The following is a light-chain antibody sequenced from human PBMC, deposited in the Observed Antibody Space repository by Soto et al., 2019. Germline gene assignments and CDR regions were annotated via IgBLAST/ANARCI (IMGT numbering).Light chain of an antibody. Sequence: IVLTQSPATLSLSPGERATLSCRASQSVSSYIAWYQQKTGQAPRLLIYDASNRATGIPARFSGSGSGTDFTLTISSLEPEDFAVYYCQQRSNWPRTFGQGTKVEIK. CDR1: QSVSSY. J-gene: IGKJ1*01. V-gene: IGKV3-11*01. CDR3: QQRSNWPRT. CDR2: DAS.